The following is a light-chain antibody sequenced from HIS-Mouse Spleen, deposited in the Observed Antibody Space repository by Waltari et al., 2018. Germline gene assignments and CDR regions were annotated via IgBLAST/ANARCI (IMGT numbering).Light chain of an antibody. CDR2: DDS. CDR1: NIGRKR. V-gene: IGLV3-21*03. J-gene: IGLJ2*01. CDR3: QVWDSSSDHVV. Sequence: SYVLTQPPSVSVAPGKTARITCGGNNIGRKRVHWYQQKPGQAPVLVGYDDSDRPPGIPERFSGSNSGNTATLTISRVEAGDEADYYCQVWDSSSDHVVFGGGTKLTVL.